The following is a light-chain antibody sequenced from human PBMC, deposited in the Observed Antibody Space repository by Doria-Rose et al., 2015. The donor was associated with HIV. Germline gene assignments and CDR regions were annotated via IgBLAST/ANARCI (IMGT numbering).Light chain of an antibody. CDR3: QQYYDTPS. V-gene: IGKV4-1*01. J-gene: IGKJ3*01. CDR2: WAS. Sequence: TQPPESLGMSLGERATLNCKSNQSLLYTSKNYLAWYQQKPGQPPKLLIYWASTRQSGVPARFSGSGSGTNFTLTISSLEAEDVAVYYCQQYYDTPSFGPGTPVDIK. CDR1: QSLLYTSKNY.